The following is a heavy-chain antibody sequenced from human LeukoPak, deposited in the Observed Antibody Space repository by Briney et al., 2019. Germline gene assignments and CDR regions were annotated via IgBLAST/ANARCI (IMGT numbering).Heavy chain of an antibody. D-gene: IGHD2-8*01. CDR1: GGTFSSYA. Sequence: SVKVSCKASGGTFSSYAISWVRQVPGQGLEWMGGIIPIFGTANYAQKFQGRVTITADESTSTAHMELSSLRSEDTAVYYCARLFKKSLVYAIGYWGQGTLVTVSS. V-gene: IGHV1-69*13. CDR2: IIPIFGTA. J-gene: IGHJ4*02. CDR3: ARLFKKSLVYAIGY.